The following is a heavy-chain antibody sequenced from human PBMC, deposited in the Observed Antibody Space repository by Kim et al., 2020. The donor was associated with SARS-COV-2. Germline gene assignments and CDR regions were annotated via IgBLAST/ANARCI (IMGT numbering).Heavy chain of an antibody. CDR1: GDSIGSYY. J-gene: IGHJ4*02. CDR3: ARNYGYGSGSFYSY. V-gene: IGHV4-59*08. Sequence: SETLSLTCTVSGDSIGSYYWTWIRQLPGKGLQWIGYFYYTESTNHNPSLQSRVAISVDTSKNHFSLKLSSVTAAATAVYYCARNYGYGSGSFYSYWCQGILVTVS. D-gene: IGHD3-10*01. CDR2: FYYTEST.